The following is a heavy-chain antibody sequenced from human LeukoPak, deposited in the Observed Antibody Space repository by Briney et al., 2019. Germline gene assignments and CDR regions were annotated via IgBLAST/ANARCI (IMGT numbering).Heavy chain of an antibody. D-gene: IGHD2-2*01. V-gene: IGHV4-4*07. CDR2: IYTSGST. Sequence: PSETLSLTCTVSGGSISSYYWSWIRQPAGKGLEWIGRIYTSGSTNYNPSPKSRVTMSVDTSKNQFSLKLSSVTAADTAVYYCASERVVPAATWFDPWGQGTLVTVSS. J-gene: IGHJ5*02. CDR3: ASERVVPAATWFDP. CDR1: GGSISSYY.